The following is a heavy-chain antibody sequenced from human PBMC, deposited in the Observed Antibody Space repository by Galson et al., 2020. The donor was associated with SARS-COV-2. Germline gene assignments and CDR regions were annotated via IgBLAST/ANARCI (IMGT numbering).Heavy chain of an antibody. D-gene: IGHD6-13*01. CDR1: DGSISSYY. J-gene: IGHJ4*02. CDR3: AIGIAAAGTGGLGY. CDR2: IYYSGST. Sequence: TLSLTCTVSDGSISSYYWSWMRQPPGKGLEWIGNIYYSGSTNYNPSLKSRVTISVDMSKNQFSLNLSSVTAADTAVYYCAIGIAAAGTGGLGYWGQGTLVTVSS. V-gene: IGHV4-59*01.